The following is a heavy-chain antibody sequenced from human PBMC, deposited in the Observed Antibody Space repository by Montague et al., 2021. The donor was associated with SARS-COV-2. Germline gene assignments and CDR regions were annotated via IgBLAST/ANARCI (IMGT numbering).Heavy chain of an antibody. CDR2: TYHSGST. J-gene: IGHJ5*02. CDR3: ARLGVVPSPRTFDP. CDR1: GASISSSNW. V-gene: IGHV4-4*02. Sequence: SETLSLTCEVSGASISSSNWWIWVRQSPGKGLEWIGETYHSGSTNYNPPLRSRVTISVDKSKNQFSLKVNSVSAADTAVYYCARLGVVPSPRTFDPWGQGTLVTVSS. D-gene: IGHD3-10*01.